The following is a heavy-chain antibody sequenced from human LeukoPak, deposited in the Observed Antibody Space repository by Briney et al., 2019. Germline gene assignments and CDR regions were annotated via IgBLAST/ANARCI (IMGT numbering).Heavy chain of an antibody. J-gene: IGHJ4*02. V-gene: IGHV3-21*01. Sequence: GGSLRLSCAASGFTFSSYSMNWVRQAPGKGLEWVSSISSSSSYIYYADSVKGRFTISRDNAKNSLYLQMNSLRAEDTAVYYCARAVRYYYGSGSYDYWGQGTLVTVSS. D-gene: IGHD3-10*01. CDR1: GFTFSSYS. CDR3: ARAVRYYYGSGSYDY. CDR2: ISSSSSYI.